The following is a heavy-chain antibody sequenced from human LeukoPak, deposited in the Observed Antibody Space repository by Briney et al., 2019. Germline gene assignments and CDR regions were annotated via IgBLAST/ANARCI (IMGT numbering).Heavy chain of an antibody. D-gene: IGHD6-13*01. V-gene: IGHV1-3*01. CDR3: ARDRSYSPTDY. Sequence: ASVKVSCKASGYTFTSYAMHWVRQAPGQRLEWMGWINAGNGNTKYSQKFQGRATITRDTSASTAYMELSSLRSEDTAVYYCARDRSYSPTDYWGQGTLVTVSS. J-gene: IGHJ4*02. CDR1: GYTFTSYA. CDR2: INAGNGNT.